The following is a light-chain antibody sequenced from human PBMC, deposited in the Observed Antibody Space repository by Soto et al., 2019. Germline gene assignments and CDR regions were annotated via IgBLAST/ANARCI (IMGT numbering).Light chain of an antibody. V-gene: IGKV3-20*01. J-gene: IGKJ1*01. CDR2: GAS. CDR3: HHYGSSPPWT. Sequence: EIVLTQSPGTLSLSPGERATFSCRTSQSVRSSHLAWYQQKPGQAPRLLIYGASSRATGIPDRFSGSGSGTDFTLTISRLEPEDFAVYYCHHYGSSPPWTFGQGTKVDNK. CDR1: QSVRSSH.